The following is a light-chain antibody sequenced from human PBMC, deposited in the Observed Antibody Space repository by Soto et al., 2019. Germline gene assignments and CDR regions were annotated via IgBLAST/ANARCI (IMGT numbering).Light chain of an antibody. J-gene: IGLJ1*01. V-gene: IGLV2-14*01. CDR3: SSYKSTITYV. CDR2: EVS. CDR1: SSDVGRYNY. Sequence: QSVLTQPAPVSGSPGQSITISCSGTSSDVGRYNYVSWYQQHPGTAPKLMIYEVSNRPSGVSNRFSGSKSGDTASLTISGLQAEDEADDYCSSYKSTITYVFGAGTKVTV.